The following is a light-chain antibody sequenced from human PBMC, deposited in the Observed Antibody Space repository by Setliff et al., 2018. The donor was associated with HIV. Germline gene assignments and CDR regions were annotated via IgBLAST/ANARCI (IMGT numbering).Light chain of an antibody. CDR2: EVS. CDR1: SNDVGDNNY. V-gene: IGLV2-14*01. J-gene: IGLJ2*01. CDR3: SSYTSITTVV. Sequence: QSALTQPASVSGSPGQSIIISCTGTSNDVGDNNYVSWYQHHPGKAPKLMIYEVSNRPSGVSNRFSGSKSGNTASLTISGLQADDEADYYCSSYTSITTVVFGGGTKVTVL.